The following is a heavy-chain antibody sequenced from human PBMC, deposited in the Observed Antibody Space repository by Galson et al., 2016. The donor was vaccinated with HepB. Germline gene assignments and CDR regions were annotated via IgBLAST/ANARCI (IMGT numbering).Heavy chain of an antibody. CDR3: ARGNDHGTGAFGI. V-gene: IGHV3-66*01. CDR1: GFTVSSNY. Sequence: SLRLSCAASGFTVSSNYMSWVRQAPGKGLEWVSIIYSGGDTYHADSVKGRFTISRDTLRNTLYVQMNSLRAEDTAVYYCARGNDHGTGAFGIWGQGTMVTVSS. D-gene: IGHD1-1*01. J-gene: IGHJ3*02. CDR2: IYSGGDT.